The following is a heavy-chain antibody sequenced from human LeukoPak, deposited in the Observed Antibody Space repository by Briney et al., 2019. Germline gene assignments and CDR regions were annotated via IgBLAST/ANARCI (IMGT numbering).Heavy chain of an antibody. CDR3: ARVSNGDLDY. D-gene: IGHD4-17*01. Sequence: GRSLRLSCAASGFAFSTYGMHWVRQAPGKGLEWVAAIWYDGTNKHYADSVKGRFTISRDNSKNTLYLQMNSLRAEDTAVYYCARVSNGDLDYWGQGTLVTVSS. V-gene: IGHV3-33*01. CDR2: IWYDGTNK. J-gene: IGHJ4*02. CDR1: GFAFSTYG.